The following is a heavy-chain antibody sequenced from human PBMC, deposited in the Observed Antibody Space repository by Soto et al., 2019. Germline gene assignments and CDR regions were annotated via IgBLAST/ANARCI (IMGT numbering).Heavy chain of an antibody. Sequence: GGSLRLSCAASGFTFSSYAMHWVRQAPGKGLEWVAVISYDGSNKYYADSVKGRFTISRDNSKNTLYLQMNSLRAEDTAVYYCASEAIAAAGTQELDYWGQGTLVTVSS. CDR1: GFTFSSYA. CDR2: ISYDGSNK. CDR3: ASEAIAAAGTQELDY. D-gene: IGHD6-13*01. J-gene: IGHJ4*02. V-gene: IGHV3-30-3*01.